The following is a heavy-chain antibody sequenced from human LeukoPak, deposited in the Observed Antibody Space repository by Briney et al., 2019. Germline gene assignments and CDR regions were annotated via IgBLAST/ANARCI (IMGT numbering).Heavy chain of an antibody. CDR1: GGSISSGGYY. Sequence: SETLSLTCTVSGGSISSGGYYWSWIRQHPGKGLEWIGYIYYSGSTHYNPSPKSRVTISVDTSKNQFSLKLSSVTAADTAVYYCASIAVASTGAYFDYWGQGTLVTVSS. D-gene: IGHD6-19*01. CDR3: ASIAVASTGAYFDY. CDR2: IYYSGST. J-gene: IGHJ4*02. V-gene: IGHV4-31*03.